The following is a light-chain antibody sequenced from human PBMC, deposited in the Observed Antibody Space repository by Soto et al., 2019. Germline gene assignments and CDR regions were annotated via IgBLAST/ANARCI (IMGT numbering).Light chain of an antibody. CDR3: ENGDSNIHWV. CDR1: SGHSSYI. CDR2: LEGSGSY. J-gene: IGLJ3*02. V-gene: IGLV4-60*02. Sequence: QSVLTQSSSASASLGSSVKLTCTLSSGHSSYIIAWHQQQPGKAPRYLMKLEGSGSYNKGSGVPDRFSGSSSGADRYLTISLLQFEEAADYYCENGDSNIHWVFGGGTKLTVL.